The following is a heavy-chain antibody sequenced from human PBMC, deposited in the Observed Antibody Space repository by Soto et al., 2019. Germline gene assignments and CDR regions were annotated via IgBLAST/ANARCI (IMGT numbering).Heavy chain of an antibody. V-gene: IGHV3-30-3*01. J-gene: IGHJ4*02. D-gene: IGHD6-19*01. Sequence: QVQLVESGGVVVQPGRSLRLSCAASGFSFSSCAMHWVRQAPGKGLEWVAVVSHDGSNKYYADSVKGRVTISRDNSINTVYLQMNSLRAEDTAVYYCARVSIAVAGIAYYFDYWGQGTLVTVSS. CDR3: ARVSIAVAGIAYYFDY. CDR1: GFSFSSCA. CDR2: VSHDGSNK.